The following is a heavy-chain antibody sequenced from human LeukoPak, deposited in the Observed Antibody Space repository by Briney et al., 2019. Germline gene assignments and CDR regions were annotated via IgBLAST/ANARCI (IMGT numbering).Heavy chain of an antibody. CDR1: GGSISSSSYY. Sequence: SETLSLTCTVSGGSISSSSYYWGWIRQPPGKGLEWMGSIYHGGTTYNNPSLRSRVTISLDTSKNQISLHLTSVTAADTAVYYCARETDYNYYMGVWGKGTTVSVSS. CDR3: ARETDYNYYMGV. J-gene: IGHJ6*03. V-gene: IGHV4-39*07. CDR2: IYHGGTT.